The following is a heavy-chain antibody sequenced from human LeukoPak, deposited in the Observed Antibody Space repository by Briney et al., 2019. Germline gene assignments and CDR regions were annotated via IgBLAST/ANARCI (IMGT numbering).Heavy chain of an antibody. D-gene: IGHD3-22*01. Sequence: ASVKVSCKASGYTFTGYYMHWVRQAPGQGLEWMGWINPNSGGTNYAQKFQGWVTMTRDTSISTAYMELSRLRSDDTAVYYCARGSGGAYYGWFDYWGQGTLVTVSS. CDR1: GYTFTGYY. CDR3: ARGSGGAYYGWFDY. V-gene: IGHV1-2*04. J-gene: IGHJ4*02. CDR2: INPNSGGT.